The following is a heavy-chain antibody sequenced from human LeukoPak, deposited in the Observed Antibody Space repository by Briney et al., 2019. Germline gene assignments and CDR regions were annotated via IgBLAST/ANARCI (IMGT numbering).Heavy chain of an antibody. Sequence: KTSETLSLTCIVSGGSISSSTYYRGWIRQPPGKGLEWIGSIYYSESTYYNPSLKSRVTISADMTKNQFSLKLTSVTAADTALYYCARLLTIFGVVDYWGQGTLVTVSS. J-gene: IGHJ4*02. D-gene: IGHD3-3*01. CDR3: ARLLTIFGVVDY. CDR2: IYYSEST. V-gene: IGHV4-39*01. CDR1: GGSISSSTYY.